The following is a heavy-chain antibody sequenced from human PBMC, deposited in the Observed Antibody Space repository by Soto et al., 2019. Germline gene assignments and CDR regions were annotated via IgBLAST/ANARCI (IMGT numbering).Heavy chain of an antibody. Sequence: PGESLKISCKGSGYSFTSYWISWVRQMPGKGLEWMGRIDPSDSYTNYSPSFQGHVTISADKSISTAYLQWSSLKASYTAMYYCATGSIVATIEEYYYYGMDVWDPGTTLTASS. D-gene: IGHD5-12*01. CDR3: ATGSIVATIEEYYYYGMDV. J-gene: IGHJ6*02. CDR2: IDPSDSYT. CDR1: GYSFTSYW. V-gene: IGHV5-10-1*01.